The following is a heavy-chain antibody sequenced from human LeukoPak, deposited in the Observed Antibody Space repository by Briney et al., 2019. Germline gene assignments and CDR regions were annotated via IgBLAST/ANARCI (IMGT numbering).Heavy chain of an antibody. J-gene: IGHJ4*02. Sequence: GGSLRLSCAASEFTFSGYNMNWVRQAPGKGLEWVSSISSSGSYKYYADSVKGRVTISRDNAKNSLYLQWNSLRADDTAVYYCARLTFGGVIGFDYWGQGTLVTVSS. CDR2: ISSSGSYK. CDR1: EFTFSGYN. V-gene: IGHV3-21*01. D-gene: IGHD3-16*02. CDR3: ARLTFGGVIGFDY.